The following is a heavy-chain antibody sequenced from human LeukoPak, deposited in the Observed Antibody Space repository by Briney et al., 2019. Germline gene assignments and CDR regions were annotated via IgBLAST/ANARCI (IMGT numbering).Heavy chain of an antibody. CDR3: ARNMYDLWSKPTEIDY. D-gene: IGHD3-3*01. V-gene: IGHV3-21*01. Sequence: GGSLRLSCAASGFTFSSYSMNWVRQAPGKGLEWVSSISSSSSYIYYADSVKGRFTISRDNAKNSLYLQMNSLRAEDTAVYYCARNMYDLWSKPTEIDYWGQGTLVTVSS. CDR2: ISSSSSYI. CDR1: GFTFSSYS. J-gene: IGHJ4*02.